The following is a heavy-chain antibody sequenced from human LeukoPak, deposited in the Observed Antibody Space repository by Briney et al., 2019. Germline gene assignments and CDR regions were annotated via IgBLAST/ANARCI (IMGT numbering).Heavy chain of an antibody. CDR3: ARVQRNYDSSGGYNWFDP. CDR2: INHSGST. J-gene: IGHJ5*02. CDR1: GGSFSGYY. D-gene: IGHD3-22*01. V-gene: IGHV4-34*01. Sequence: SETLSLTCAVYGGSFSGYYWSWIRQPLGKGLEWIGAINHSGSTNYNPSLKSRVTISVDTSKNQFSLKLSSVTAADTAVYYCARVQRNYDSSGGYNWFDPWGQGTLVTVSS.